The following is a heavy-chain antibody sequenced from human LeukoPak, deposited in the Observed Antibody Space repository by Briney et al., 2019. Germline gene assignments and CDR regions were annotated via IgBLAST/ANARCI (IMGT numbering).Heavy chain of an antibody. CDR3: ARRSAAKDAFDI. CDR1: DFTFSIYG. D-gene: IGHD6-25*01. V-gene: IGHV3-74*01. CDR2: INSDGSTT. J-gene: IGHJ3*02. Sequence: GGSLRLSCAASDFTFSIYGMHWVRQAPGKGLVWVSRINSDGSTTSYADSVKGRFTISRNNAKNTLYLQMNSLRAEDTAVYYCARRSAAKDAFDIWGQGTMVTVSS.